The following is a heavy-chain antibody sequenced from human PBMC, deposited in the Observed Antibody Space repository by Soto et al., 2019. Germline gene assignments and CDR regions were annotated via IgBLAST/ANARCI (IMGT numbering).Heavy chain of an antibody. CDR2: VHYTGSI. J-gene: IGHJ6*02. CDR3: VREDDGGEMEFYGLDV. V-gene: IGHV4-30-4*08. D-gene: IGHD3-10*01. Sequence: WTWIRQSPGKGLEWIGYVHYTGSIMYNPSFKSRVTISVDTSKNQFSLHLSSVTAADTAVYFCVREDDGGEMEFYGLDVWGQGTTGTVSS.